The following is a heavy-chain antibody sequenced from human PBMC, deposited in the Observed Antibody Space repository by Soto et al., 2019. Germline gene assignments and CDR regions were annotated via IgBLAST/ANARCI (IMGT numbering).Heavy chain of an antibody. CDR3: ARTRGYGVFDRYDI. V-gene: IGHV3-23*01. J-gene: IGHJ3*02. Sequence: PGGSLRLACAASGFTFSTYAMSWVRQAPGKGLEWVSAISGSVSGGRIDTHYADYVKGRFTISRDNSIDTLYLQMNSLRTEDAAVYYCARTRGYGVFDRYDIWGQGEMVTVSS. CDR1: GFTFSTYA. CDR2: ISGSVSGGRIDT. D-gene: IGHD2-8*01.